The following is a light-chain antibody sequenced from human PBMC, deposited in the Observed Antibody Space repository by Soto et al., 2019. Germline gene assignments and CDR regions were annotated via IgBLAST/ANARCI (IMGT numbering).Light chain of an antibody. Sequence: EIVMTQSPATLSVSPGERATLSCRASQSVSSNLAWYQQKPGQAPRLLIYGASTRATGIPARFSGSGSGTEFTLTISSLQSEDFAVYSCQQYNKCPPYTFGQGTKLEIK. CDR1: QSVSSN. J-gene: IGKJ2*01. V-gene: IGKV3-15*01. CDR2: GAS. CDR3: QQYNKCPPYT.